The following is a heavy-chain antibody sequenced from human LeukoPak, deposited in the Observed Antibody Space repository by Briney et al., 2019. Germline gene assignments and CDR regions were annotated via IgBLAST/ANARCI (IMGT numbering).Heavy chain of an antibody. CDR2: ISSSGSTI. CDR3: AKVSRFAVVPAAMLDY. D-gene: IGHD2-2*01. Sequence: GGSLRLSCAASGFTFSSYEMNWVRQAPGKGLEWVSYISSSGSTIYYADSVKGRFTMSRDNFKNTLYLQMNSLRAEDTAVYYCAKVSRFAVVPAAMLDYWGQGIQVTVSS. V-gene: IGHV3-48*03. J-gene: IGHJ4*01. CDR1: GFTFSSYE.